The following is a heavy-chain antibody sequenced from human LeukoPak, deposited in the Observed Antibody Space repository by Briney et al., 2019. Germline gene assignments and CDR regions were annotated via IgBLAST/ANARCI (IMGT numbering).Heavy chain of an antibody. CDR2: IYYSGST. D-gene: IGHD6-19*01. Sequence: PSETLSLTCTVSGGSISSYYWSWIRQPPGKGLEWIGYIYYSGSTNYNPSLKSRVTISVDTSKNQFSLKLSSVTAADTAVYYCARSPWQWRETRPYCFDYWGQGTLVTVSS. CDR3: ARSPWQWRETRPYCFDY. V-gene: IGHV4-59*08. J-gene: IGHJ4*02. CDR1: GGSISSYY.